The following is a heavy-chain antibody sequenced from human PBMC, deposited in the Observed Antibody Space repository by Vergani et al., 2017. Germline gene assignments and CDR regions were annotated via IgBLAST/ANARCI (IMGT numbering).Heavy chain of an antibody. CDR3: VRDVRVSRT. CDR2: ISGNNDDV. Sequence: EVQMVESGGGLVKPGGSLRLSCVAFGFTFSHFSMTWVRQAPGKGLEWVSSISGNNDDVYYADSVKGRFTFSRDNAKSSLYLDMSSLRAEGTALYYCVRDVRVSRTWGQGTLVAVSS. J-gene: IGHJ3*01. V-gene: IGHV3-21*01. CDR1: GFTFSHFS.